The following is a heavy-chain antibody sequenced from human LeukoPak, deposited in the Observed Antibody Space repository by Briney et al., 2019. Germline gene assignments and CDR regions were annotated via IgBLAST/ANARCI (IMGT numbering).Heavy chain of an antibody. Sequence: GGSLRLSCAASGFTFSNAWMSWVRQAPGKGLEWVSAISGSGGSTYYADSVKGRFTISRDNSKNTLYLQMNSLRAEDTAVYYCAKVPGTAMVTGAFDIWGQGTMVTVTS. CDR2: ISGSGGST. CDR3: AKVPGTAMVTGAFDI. V-gene: IGHV3-23*01. D-gene: IGHD5-18*01. CDR1: GFTFSNAW. J-gene: IGHJ3*02.